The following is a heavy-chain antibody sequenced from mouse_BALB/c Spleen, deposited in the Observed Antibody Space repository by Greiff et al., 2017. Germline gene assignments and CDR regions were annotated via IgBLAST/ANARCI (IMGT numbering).Heavy chain of an antibody. CDR3: AKGYDYGNWFAY. D-gene: IGHD2-4*01. V-gene: IGHV5-6-5*01. CDR2: ISSGGST. Sequence: EVQVVESGGGLVKPGGSLKLSCAASGFTFSSYAMSWVRQTPEKRLEWVASISSGGSTYYPDSVKGRFTISRDNARNILYLQMSSLRSEDTAMYYCAKGYDYGNWFAYWGQGTLVTVSA. CDR1: GFTFSSYA. J-gene: IGHJ3*01.